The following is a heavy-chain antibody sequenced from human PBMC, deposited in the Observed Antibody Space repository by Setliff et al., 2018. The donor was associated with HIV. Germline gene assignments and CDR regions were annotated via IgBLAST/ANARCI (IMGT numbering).Heavy chain of an antibody. V-gene: IGHV4-61*09. CDR2: IHVSGTT. CDR3: ASGGHRLHDY. Sequence: PSETLSLTCTVSGGSITSGSDYWSWIRQPAGEGLEWIGHIHVSGTTNYNPSLKSRVTISIDTSKNQFSLNLRSVTAADTAVYFCASGGHRLHDYWGQGTLVTVSS. D-gene: IGHD1-26*01. J-gene: IGHJ4*02. CDR1: GGSITSGSDY.